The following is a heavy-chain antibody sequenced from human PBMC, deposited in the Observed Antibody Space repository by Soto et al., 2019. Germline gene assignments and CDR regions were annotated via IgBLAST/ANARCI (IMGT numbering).Heavy chain of an antibody. CDR3: ARDVQQLASY. D-gene: IGHD6-13*01. V-gene: IGHV3-11*06. CDR2: ISGTSSYI. Sequence: GWSLRLSRTASGCTFSDYDMSWIRQAPGKGLEWVSYISGTSSYINYADSVKGRFTISRDNAKNSLYLQMNSLRAEDTAVYYCARDVQQLASYWGQGTLVTVSS. CDR1: GCTFSDYD. J-gene: IGHJ4*02.